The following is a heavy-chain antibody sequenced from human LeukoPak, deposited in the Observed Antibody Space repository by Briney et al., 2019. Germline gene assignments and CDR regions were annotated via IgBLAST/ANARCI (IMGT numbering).Heavy chain of an antibody. CDR1: GGSISSYY. V-gene: IGHV4-59*01. CDR2: IYYSGST. CDR3: AREASPAEGYGMDV. Sequence: SETLCLTCTVSGGSISSYYWSWIRQPPGKGLEWLGYIYYSGSTNYNPSLKSRVTISVETSKNQFSLKLSSVTAADTAVYYCAREASPAEGYGMDVWGKGTTVTVSS. J-gene: IGHJ6*04. D-gene: IGHD5-12*01.